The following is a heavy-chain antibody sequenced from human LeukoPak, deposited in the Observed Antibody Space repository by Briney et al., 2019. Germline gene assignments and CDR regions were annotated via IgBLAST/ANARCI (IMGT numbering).Heavy chain of an antibody. CDR3: ARGTTGSHDAFDI. J-gene: IGHJ3*02. CDR1: GYTFNSYG. Sequence: GASVKVSCKASGYTFNSYGINWVRQASGQGLEWMGWISTYTGNTNYAQKLQGRVTMTTATSTSTAYMELRSLRSDDTAFYYCARGTTGSHDAFDIWGQGTMVTVSS. CDR2: ISTYTGNT. V-gene: IGHV1-18*01. D-gene: IGHD1-1*01.